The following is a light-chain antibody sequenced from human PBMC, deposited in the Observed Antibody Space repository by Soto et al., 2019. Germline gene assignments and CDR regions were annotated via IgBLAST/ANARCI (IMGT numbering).Light chain of an antibody. CDR1: QSIGTY. J-gene: IGKJ5*01. V-gene: IGKV1-39*01. CDR3: QQLDSMPIT. CDR2: AAS. Sequence: DIQMTQSPSSLSASVGDRVTITCRASQSIGTYLNWYLQKPGKAPKLLIYAASILQSGVPSRFSGSGSGTDFVLTISSLQPEDSATYYCQQLDSMPITFGQGTRLEIK.